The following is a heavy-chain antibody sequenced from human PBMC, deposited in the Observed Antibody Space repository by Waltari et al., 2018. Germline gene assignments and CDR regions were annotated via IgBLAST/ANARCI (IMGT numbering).Heavy chain of an antibody. V-gene: IGHV3-23*01. J-gene: IGHJ4*02. Sequence: EVQLLESGGGLVQPGGSLRLSCAASGFTFSSYAMSWVRQAPGKGLEWVSAISGSGGSKYYPNSVKGRFTISRDNAKNTLYLQMNSLRAEDTAVYYCAKVKGDIAVAGPFDYWGQGTLVTVSS. D-gene: IGHD6-19*01. CDR3: AKVKGDIAVAGPFDY. CDR1: GFTFSSYA. CDR2: ISGSGGSK.